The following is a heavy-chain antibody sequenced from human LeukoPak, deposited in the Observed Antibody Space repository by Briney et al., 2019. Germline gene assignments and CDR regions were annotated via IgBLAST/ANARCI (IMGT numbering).Heavy chain of an antibody. CDR1: GFTFSSYS. CDR3: ARGSAASNY. J-gene: IGHJ4*01. V-gene: IGHV3-21*01. Sequence: GGSLRLSCAASGFTFSSYSMNWVRQAPGKGLEWVSAITSSRSYIYYADSVRGRFTISRDNAKNTLYLQMNSLRPEDTAVYYCARGSAASNYWGKGTPVTVSS. D-gene: IGHD6-13*01. CDR2: ITSSRSYI.